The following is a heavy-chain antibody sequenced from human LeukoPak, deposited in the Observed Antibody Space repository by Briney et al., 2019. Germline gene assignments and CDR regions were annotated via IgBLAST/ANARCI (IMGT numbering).Heavy chain of an antibody. D-gene: IGHD6-19*01. CDR3: AKVKRYSSGWYFDY. Sequence: TGGSLRLSCAASGFTVSSNYMNWVRQAPGKGLEWVSVIYTGGNTYYADSVKGRFTISRDNSKNTLYLQMNSLRAEDTAVYYCAKVKRYSSGWYFDYWGQGTLVTVSS. V-gene: IGHV3-53*01. CDR2: IYTGGNT. J-gene: IGHJ4*02. CDR1: GFTVSSNY.